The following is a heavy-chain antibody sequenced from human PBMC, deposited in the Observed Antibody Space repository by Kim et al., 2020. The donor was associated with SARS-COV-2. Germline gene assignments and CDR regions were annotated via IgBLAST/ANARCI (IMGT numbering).Heavy chain of an antibody. J-gene: IGHJ5*02. D-gene: IGHD6-13*01. CDR2: IWYDGSNK. CDR1: GFTFSSYG. V-gene: IGHV3-33*01. CDR3: AGGRGPVYSSSWFPGWFDP. Sequence: GGSLRLSCAASGFTFSSYGMHWVRQAPGKGLEWVAVIWYDGSNKYYADSVKGRFIISRDNSKNTLYLQMNSLRAEDTAVHYCAGGRGPVYSSSWFPGWFDPWGQGNRVTVSS.